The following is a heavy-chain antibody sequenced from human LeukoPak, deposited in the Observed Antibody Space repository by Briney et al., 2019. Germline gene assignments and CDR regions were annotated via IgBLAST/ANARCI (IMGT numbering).Heavy chain of an antibody. D-gene: IGHD2-15*01. CDR2: IYPGDSDT. CDR1: GYSFTSYW. CDR3: ARHVEEYCSGGSCYFQDH. V-gene: IGHV5-51*01. J-gene: IGHJ4*02. Sequence: GESLKISCKGSGYSFTSYWIGWVRQMPGKGLEWMGIIYPGDSDTRYSPSFQGQVTISADKSISTAYLQWSSLKASDTAMYYCARHVEEYCSGGSCYFQDHWGQGTLVTVSS.